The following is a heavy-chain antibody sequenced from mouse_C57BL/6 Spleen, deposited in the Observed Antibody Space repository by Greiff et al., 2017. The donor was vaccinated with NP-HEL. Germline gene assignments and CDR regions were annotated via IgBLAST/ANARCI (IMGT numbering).Heavy chain of an antibody. CDR3: ARGTVPWFAY. CDR2: ISSGSSTI. J-gene: IGHJ3*01. V-gene: IGHV5-17*01. CDR1: GFTFSDYG. Sequence: DVMLVESGGGLVKPGGSLKLSCAASGFTFSDYGMHWVRQAPEKGLEWVAYISSGSSTIYYADTVKGRFTISSDKAKNTLFLQMTSLRSEDTAMYYCARGTVPWFAYWGQGTLVTVSA. D-gene: IGHD3-3*01.